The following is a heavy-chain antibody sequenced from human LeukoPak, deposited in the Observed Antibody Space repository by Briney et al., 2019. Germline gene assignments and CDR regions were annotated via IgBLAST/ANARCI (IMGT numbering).Heavy chain of an antibody. D-gene: IGHD6-13*01. CDR2: IKQDGSEK. V-gene: IGHV3-7*01. CDR3: ATQQLGDY. Sequence: GGSLRLSCAASGFTFSSYAMSWVRQAPGKGLEWVANIKQDGSEKYYVDSVKGRFTISRDNSKNTLYLQMNSLRAEDTAVYYCATQQLGDYWGQGTLVTVSS. J-gene: IGHJ4*02. CDR1: GFTFSSYA.